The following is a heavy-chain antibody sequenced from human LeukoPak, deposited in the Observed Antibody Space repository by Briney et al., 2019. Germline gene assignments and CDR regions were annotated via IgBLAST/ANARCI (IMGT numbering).Heavy chain of an antibody. CDR2: VYYTGST. J-gene: IGHJ4*02. Sequence: PSETLSLTCTVSGGSVSSTTYYWGWIRQPPGGGLEWIANVYYTGSTYCNPSLKSRVTMSVDTSKNQFSLTMTSVTAADTAVYYCARLRKGRYFDNIFDYWGQGTLATVSS. CDR3: ARLRKGRYFDNIFDY. V-gene: IGHV4-39*01. D-gene: IGHD3-9*01. CDR1: GGSVSSTTYY.